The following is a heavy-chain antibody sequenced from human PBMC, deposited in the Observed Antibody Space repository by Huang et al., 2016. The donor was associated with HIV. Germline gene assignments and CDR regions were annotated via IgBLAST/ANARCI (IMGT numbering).Heavy chain of an antibody. D-gene: IGHD3-22*01. Sequence: EVQVVESGGGSVQPGGSLRLSCAASGFTFSKYWMTWVGQGTGKGLQWGATKNKDGSEKEYLDSVKCRFTSSRDNTKNSVHVQMNSLRGEDSAVYYCGRDRTNLYDSIGYLGDIDYWGLGTLVTVSS. CDR2: KNKDGSEK. CDR1: GFTFSKYW. J-gene: IGHJ4*02. V-gene: IGHV3-7*01. CDR3: GRDRTNLYDSIGYLGDIDY.